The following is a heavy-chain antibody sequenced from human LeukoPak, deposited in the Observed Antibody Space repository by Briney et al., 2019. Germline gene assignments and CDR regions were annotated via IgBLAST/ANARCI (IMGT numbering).Heavy chain of an antibody. CDR2: IYHSGST. CDR3: ARHVPIVLMVYDPRAYFDY. CDR1: GGSISSGGYY. J-gene: IGHJ4*02. V-gene: IGHV4-61*08. D-gene: IGHD2-8*01. Sequence: SETLSLTCTVSGGSISSGGYYWSWIRQPPGKGLEWIGYIYHSGSTNYNPSLKSRVTISVDTSKNQFSLKLSSVTAADTAVYYCARHVPIVLMVYDPRAYFDYWGQGTLVTVSS.